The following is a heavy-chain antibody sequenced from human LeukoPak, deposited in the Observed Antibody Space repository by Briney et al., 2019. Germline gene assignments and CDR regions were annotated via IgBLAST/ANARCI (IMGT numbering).Heavy chain of an antibody. CDR1: GYSISSGYY. CDR3: ARDWGWGYSYGYIFDY. CDR2: IYRSGST. J-gene: IGHJ4*02. D-gene: IGHD5-18*01. Sequence: SETLSLTCTVSGYSISSGYYWGWIRPPPGKGLEWIGSIYRSGSTYYNPSLKSRVTISVDTSKNQFSLKLSSVTAADTAVYYCARDWGWGYSYGYIFDYWGQGTLVTVSS. V-gene: IGHV4-38-2*02.